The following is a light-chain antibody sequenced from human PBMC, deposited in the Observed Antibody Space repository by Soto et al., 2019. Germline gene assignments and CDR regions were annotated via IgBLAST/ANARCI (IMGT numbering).Light chain of an antibody. Sequence: DIQMTQSPSTLSASIGDRVTITCRTSQSVDSWLAWYHQKPGKAPKLLIYKASSLQTGVPSRFSGSGSGTEFTLTISSLQPDDFATYYCQHYNDYSRMFGQGIKVEIK. CDR1: QSVDSW. CDR2: KAS. J-gene: IGKJ1*01. CDR3: QHYNDYSRM. V-gene: IGKV1-5*03.